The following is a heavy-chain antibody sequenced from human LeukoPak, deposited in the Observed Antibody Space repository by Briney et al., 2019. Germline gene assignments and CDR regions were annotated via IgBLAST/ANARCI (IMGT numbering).Heavy chain of an antibody. Sequence: SETVSLNCAVYGGSFSGYYWSWIRQPPGKGLEWIGEINHSGSTNYNPSLKSRVTISVDTSKNQFSLKLSSVPAADTALYYCARGFRSREEYKDFDCWGQGTLVIVSS. J-gene: IGHJ4*02. D-gene: IGHD5-24*01. CDR2: INHSGST. CDR1: GGSFSGYY. V-gene: IGHV4-34*01. CDR3: ARGFRSREEYKDFDC.